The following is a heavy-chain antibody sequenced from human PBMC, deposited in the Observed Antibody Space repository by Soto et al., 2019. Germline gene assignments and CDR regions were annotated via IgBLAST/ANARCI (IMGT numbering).Heavy chain of an antibody. CDR3: AKALAPYSSSSDSVDY. J-gene: IGHJ4*02. V-gene: IGHV3-23*01. D-gene: IGHD6-6*01. CDR2: ISGSGGST. Sequence: GGSLRLSCAASGFTFSSYAMSWVRQAPGKGLEWVSAISGSGGSTYYADSVKGRFTISRDNSKNTLYLQMNSLRAEDTAVYYCAKALAPYSSSSDSVDYWGQGTRVNVSS. CDR1: GFTFSSYA.